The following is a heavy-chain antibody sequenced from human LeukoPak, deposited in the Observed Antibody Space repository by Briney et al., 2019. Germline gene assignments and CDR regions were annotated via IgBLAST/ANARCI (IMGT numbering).Heavy chain of an antibody. CDR2: INPNSGGT. V-gene: IGHV1-2*02. D-gene: IGHD3-10*01. CDR3: ARAVGYGSGTYRQYYFDY. CDR1: GYTFTGYY. J-gene: IGHJ4*02. Sequence: ASVKVSCKASGYTFTGYYMHWVRQAPGQGLEWMGWINPNSGGTNYAQNFQGRVTMSRDTSISTAYMELSRLGSDDTAVYYCARAVGYGSGTYRQYYFDYWGQGTLVTVSS.